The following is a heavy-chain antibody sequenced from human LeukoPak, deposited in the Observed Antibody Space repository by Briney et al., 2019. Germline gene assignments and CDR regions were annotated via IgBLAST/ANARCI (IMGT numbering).Heavy chain of an antibody. J-gene: IGHJ4*02. CDR2: INRDGSST. CDR3: ERDFLEGFDY. V-gene: IGHV3-74*01. CDR1: GFTFITYW. D-gene: IGHD1-1*01. Sequence: GGSLRLSCAASGFTFITYWMHWVRQVPGKGLVWASRINRDGSSTSHADSVKGRFTISRDNAKNTLYLQMNSLRAEDTAVYYCERDFLEGFDYWGQGTLVTVSS.